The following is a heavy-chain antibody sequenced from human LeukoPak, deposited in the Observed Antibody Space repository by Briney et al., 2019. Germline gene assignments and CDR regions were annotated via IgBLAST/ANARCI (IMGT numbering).Heavy chain of an antibody. CDR2: ISSSSSYI. Sequence: GRSLRLSCAASGFTFSSYSMNCVRQAPRNGLEWVSSISSSSSYIYYADSVKGRFTISRDNAKNSLYLQMNSLRAEDTAVYYCARSNNRDYWGQGTLVTVSS. J-gene: IGHJ4*02. D-gene: IGHD1/OR15-1a*01. CDR1: GFTFSSYS. CDR3: ARSNNRDY. V-gene: IGHV3-21*01.